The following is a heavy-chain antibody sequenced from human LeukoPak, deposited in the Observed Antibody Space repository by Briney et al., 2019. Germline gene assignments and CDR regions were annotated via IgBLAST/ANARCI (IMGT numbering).Heavy chain of an antibody. CDR3: ARACSSSRGDNWFDP. CDR1: GYTFTSYD. Sequence: GASVKVSCKASGYTFTSYDINWVRQATGQGLAWMGWMNPNSGNTGYAQKFQGRVTMTRNTSISTAYMELSSLRSEDTAVYYCARACSSSRGDNWFDPWGQGTLVTVSS. V-gene: IGHV1-8*01. D-gene: IGHD6-6*01. CDR2: MNPNSGNT. J-gene: IGHJ5*02.